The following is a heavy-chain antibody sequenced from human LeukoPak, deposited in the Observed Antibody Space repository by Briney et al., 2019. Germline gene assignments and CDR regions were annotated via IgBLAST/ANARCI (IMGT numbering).Heavy chain of an antibody. CDR2: IRSKANSYAT. CDR1: GFTFSGSA. J-gene: IGHJ6*03. CDR3: TRHGKVAGWDYYYYYMDV. Sequence: GGSLRLSCAASGFTFSGSAMHWVRQASGKGLEWVGRIRSKANSYATAYAASVKGRFTISRDDSKNTAYLQMNSLKTEDTAVYYCTRHGKVAGWDYYYYYMDVWGKGTTVTVSS. V-gene: IGHV3-73*01. D-gene: IGHD6-19*01.